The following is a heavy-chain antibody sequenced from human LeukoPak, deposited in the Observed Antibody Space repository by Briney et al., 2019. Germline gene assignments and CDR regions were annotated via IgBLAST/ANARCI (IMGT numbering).Heavy chain of an antibody. CDR3: AAADYDTLTGYASFDY. J-gene: IGHJ4*02. D-gene: IGHD3-9*01. CDR2: IYYSGST. CDR1: GGSINTYY. V-gene: IGHV4-59*01. Sequence: SETLSLTCTVSGGSINTYYWSWIRQPPGKGLEWIGYIYYSGSTNYNPSLKSRVTISVDTSKNQFSLKLSSVTAADTAVYYCAAADYDTLTGYASFDYWGQGTLVTVSS.